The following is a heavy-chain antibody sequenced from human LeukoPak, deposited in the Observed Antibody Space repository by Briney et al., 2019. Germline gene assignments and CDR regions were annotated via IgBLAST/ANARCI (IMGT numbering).Heavy chain of an antibody. CDR3: ARGISSGYYFDY. J-gene: IGHJ4*02. Sequence: SETLSLTCTVSGGSISSYYWSWIRQPPGKGLEWIGYIYYSGSTNYNPSLKSRATISVDTSKNQFSLKLSSVTAADTAVYYCARGISSGYYFDYWGQGTLVTVSS. CDR1: GGSISSYY. CDR2: IYYSGST. V-gene: IGHV4-59*01. D-gene: IGHD3-22*01.